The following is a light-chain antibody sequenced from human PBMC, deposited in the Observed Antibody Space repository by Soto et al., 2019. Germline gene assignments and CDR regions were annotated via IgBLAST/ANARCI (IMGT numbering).Light chain of an antibody. CDR3: QQRVNWPPT. Sequence: EIVLTQSPATLSLSPGERATLSCRAGQSISDYLAWYQQRPGQAPRLLIFDASNRATGVPDTFSGGGSGTDFTLIISSLEPEDFAVYYCQQRVNWPPTFGGGTKVEI. CDR2: DAS. J-gene: IGKJ4*01. V-gene: IGKV3-11*01. CDR1: QSISDY.